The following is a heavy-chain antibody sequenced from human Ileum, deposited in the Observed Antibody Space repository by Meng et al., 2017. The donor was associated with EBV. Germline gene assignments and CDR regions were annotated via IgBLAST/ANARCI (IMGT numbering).Heavy chain of an antibody. CDR2: ISGSSTYL. CDR3: TRGINNDF. D-gene: IGHD2-21*01. CDR1: GFTFSAYT. J-gene: IGHJ4*02. Sequence: GNLVESGGGLVKPGGSLRLSCTASGFTFSAYTMNWVRQAPGKGLEWVSSISGSSTYLYYAESLKGRFTISRDNAKNSLYLQMTSLRAEDTAVYYCTRGINNDFWGQGTLVTVSS. V-gene: IGHV3-21*01.